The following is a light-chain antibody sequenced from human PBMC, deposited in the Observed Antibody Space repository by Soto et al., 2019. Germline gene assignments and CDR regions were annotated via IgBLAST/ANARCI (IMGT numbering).Light chain of an antibody. CDR1: QSIRSW. CDR2: KAS. CDR3: QQYNSYPWT. V-gene: IGKV1-5*03. J-gene: IGKJ1*01. Sequence: DIQMTQSPSTLSASVGDRVTITCRASQSIRSWLAWYQQKPGKAPKLLIYKASSLESGGPSRFSGSGSGTEFTLTISSLQPDDFATYYCQQYNSYPWTFGQGNKVEIK.